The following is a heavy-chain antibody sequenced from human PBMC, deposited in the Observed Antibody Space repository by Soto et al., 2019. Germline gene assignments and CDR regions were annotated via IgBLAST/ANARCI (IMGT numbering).Heavy chain of an antibody. J-gene: IGHJ4*02. CDR1: GGTFSSYT. CDR2: IIPILGIA. D-gene: IGHD2-15*01. Sequence: ASVKVSCKASGGTFSSYTISWVRQAPGQGLEWMGRIIPILGIANYAQKFQGRVTITADKSTSTAYMELSSLRSEDTAVYYCARDRLYCSGGSCYEGIFDYWGQGTLVTVSS. V-gene: IGHV1-69*02. CDR3: ARDRLYCSGGSCYEGIFDY.